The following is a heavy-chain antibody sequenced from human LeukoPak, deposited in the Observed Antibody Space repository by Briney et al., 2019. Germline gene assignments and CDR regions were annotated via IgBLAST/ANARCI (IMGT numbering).Heavy chain of an antibody. D-gene: IGHD3-9*01. Sequence: SETLSLTCTVSGGSISSSSYYWGWIRQPPGKGLEWIGSIYYSGSTYYNPSLKSRVTISVDTSKNQFSLKLSSVTAADTAVYYCARDAYDILTGYSIDYWGQGTLVTVSS. CDR2: IYYSGST. V-gene: IGHV4-39*07. CDR1: GGSISSSSYY. J-gene: IGHJ4*02. CDR3: ARDAYDILTGYSIDY.